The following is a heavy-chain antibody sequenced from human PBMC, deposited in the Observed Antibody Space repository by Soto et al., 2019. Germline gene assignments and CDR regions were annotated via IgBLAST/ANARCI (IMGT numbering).Heavy chain of an antibody. J-gene: IGHJ4*02. Sequence: QVQLVQSGAEVKKPGSSVKVSCKASGGTFSSYTISWVRQAPGQGLEWMGRIIPILGIANYAQKFQGRVTITADKSTSTAYMELSSLRSEDTAVYYCARGCVDGDYDLRPFFDYWGQGTLVTVSS. CDR2: IIPILGIA. CDR1: GGTFSSYT. V-gene: IGHV1-69*02. CDR3: ARGCVDGDYDLRPFFDY. D-gene: IGHD4-17*01.